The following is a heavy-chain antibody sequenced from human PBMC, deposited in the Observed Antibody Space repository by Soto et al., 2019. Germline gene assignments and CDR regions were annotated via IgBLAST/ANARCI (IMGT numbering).Heavy chain of an antibody. Sequence: SETLSLTCTVSGGSISSGDYYWSWIRQPPGKGLEWIGYIYYSGSTYYNQSLKSRVTISVDTSKNQFSLKLSSVTAADTAVYYCARGRGFSVDYWGQGTLVTVSS. CDR1: GGSISSGDYY. CDR2: IYYSGST. D-gene: IGHD3-3*01. V-gene: IGHV4-30-4*01. CDR3: ARGRGFSVDY. J-gene: IGHJ4*02.